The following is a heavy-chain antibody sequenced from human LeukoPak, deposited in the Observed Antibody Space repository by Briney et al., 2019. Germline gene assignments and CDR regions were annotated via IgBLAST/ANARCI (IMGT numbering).Heavy chain of an antibody. CDR1: GGSISSYY. CDR2: IYYSGST. CDR3: ASGIHFDY. J-gene: IGHJ4*02. Sequence: PSETLSLTCTVSGGSISSYYWSWIRQPPGKGLEWIGYIYYSGSTNYNPSLKSRVTISVDTSKNQFSLKLSSVTAADTAVYYCASGIHFDYWGQGTLVTVSS. V-gene: IGHV4-59*08. D-gene: IGHD1-14*01.